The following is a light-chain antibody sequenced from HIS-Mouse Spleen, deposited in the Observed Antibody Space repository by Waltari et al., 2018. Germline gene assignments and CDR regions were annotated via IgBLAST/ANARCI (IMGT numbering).Light chain of an antibody. J-gene: IGLJ2*01. CDR2: EDS. Sequence: SYELTHPPSVSVSPGQAARITCPGHALPKKYAFWYQQKPGQATVLVIYEDSKRPSGIPERFSGSSSGTMATLTISGAQVEDEADYYCYSTDSSGNHRVFGGGTKLTVL. CDR1: ALPKKY. CDR3: YSTDSSGNHRV. V-gene: IGLV3-10*01.